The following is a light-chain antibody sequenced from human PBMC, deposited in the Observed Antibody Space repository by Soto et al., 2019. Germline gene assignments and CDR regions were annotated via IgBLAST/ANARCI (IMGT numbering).Light chain of an antibody. V-gene: IGLV2-23*03. Sequence: QSVLTQPASVSDSPGQSITISCTGTSSDVGSYKFVSWYQHHPGKAPKLMIYEGSKRPSGVSDRFSGSKSGNTASLTISGLQADDEADYYCCSYAGSTNVFGTGTKLTVL. CDR3: CSYAGSTNV. CDR2: EGS. J-gene: IGLJ1*01. CDR1: SSDVGSYKF.